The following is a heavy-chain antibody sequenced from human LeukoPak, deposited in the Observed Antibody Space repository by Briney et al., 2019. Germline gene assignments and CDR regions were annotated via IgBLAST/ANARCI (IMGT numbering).Heavy chain of an antibody. CDR2: FDPEDGET. D-gene: IGHD4-23*01. J-gene: IGHJ6*03. Sequence: ASVKVSCKVSGYTLTELSMHWVRQAPGKGLEWMGGFDPEDGETIYAQKFQGRVTMTEDTSTDTAYMELSSLRSEDTAVYYCATDTAYGDNSGYYYMDVWGKGTTVTVSS. CDR3: ATDTAYGDNSGYYYMDV. CDR1: GYTLTELS. V-gene: IGHV1-24*01.